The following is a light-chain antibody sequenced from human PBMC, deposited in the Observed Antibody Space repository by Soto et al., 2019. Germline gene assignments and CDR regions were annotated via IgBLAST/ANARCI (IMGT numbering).Light chain of an antibody. Sequence: EIVLTQSPSTLSLSPGERATLSCRASQSINRHLAWYRQKPGQAPRLLLYDASNRATGIPARFSGSWSGTDFTLAISSLEPEDFGVYYCQQRSNWPPVTFGGGTKVEIK. CDR3: QQRSNWPPVT. V-gene: IGKV3-11*01. CDR2: DAS. J-gene: IGKJ4*01. CDR1: QSINRH.